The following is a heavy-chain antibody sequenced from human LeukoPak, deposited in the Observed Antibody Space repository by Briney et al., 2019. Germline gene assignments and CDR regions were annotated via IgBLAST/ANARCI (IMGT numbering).Heavy chain of an antibody. Sequence: PGGSLRLSCAASGFTFSSYWMNWVRQAPGKGLEWVAVISYDGSNKYYADSVKGRFTISRDNSKNTLYLQINTLRTEDTAVYYCARDLMGATDYWGQGTLVTVSS. V-gene: IGHV3-30*03. CDR2: ISYDGSNK. CDR1: GFTFSSYW. J-gene: IGHJ4*02. D-gene: IGHD1-26*01. CDR3: ARDLMGATDY.